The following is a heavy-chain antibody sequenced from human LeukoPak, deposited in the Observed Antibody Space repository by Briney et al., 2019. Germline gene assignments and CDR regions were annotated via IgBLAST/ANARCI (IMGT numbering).Heavy chain of an antibody. CDR1: GFTFSTYA. CDR2: IWYDGSNK. V-gene: IGHV3-33*08. CDR3: ARDSYVGRDSSGYHY. J-gene: IGHJ4*02. Sequence: PGGSLRLSCAASGFTFSTYAMSWVRQAPGKGLEWVAVIWYDGSNKYYADSVKGRFTISRDNSKNTLYLQMNSLRAEDTAVYYCARDSYVGRDSSGYHYWGQGTLVTVSS. D-gene: IGHD3-22*01.